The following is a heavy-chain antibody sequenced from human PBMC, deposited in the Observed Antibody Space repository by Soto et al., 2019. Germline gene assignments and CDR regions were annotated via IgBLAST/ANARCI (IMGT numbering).Heavy chain of an antibody. CDR2: ISGSGGST. D-gene: IGHD6-13*01. V-gene: IGHV3-23*01. Sequence: GGSLRLSCAAYGFTFSSYAMSWVSQAPGKGLEWVSAISGSGGSTYYADSVKGRFTISRDNSKNTLYLQMNSLRAEDTAVYYCAKARIAAAGTNYWGQGTLVTVSS. CDR3: AKARIAAAGTNY. J-gene: IGHJ4*02. CDR1: GFTFSSYA.